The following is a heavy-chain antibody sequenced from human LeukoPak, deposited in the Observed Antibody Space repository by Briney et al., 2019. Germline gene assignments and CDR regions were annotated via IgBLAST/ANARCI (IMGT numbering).Heavy chain of an antibody. CDR1: GFTFSSYG. CDR3: AKDNTALGFDY. CDR2: ISFDGSNK. D-gene: IGHD1-26*01. V-gene: IGHV3-30*18. J-gene: IGHJ4*02. Sequence: GGSLRLSCAASGFTFSSYGMHWVRQAPGKGLEWVAVISFDGSNKYYVDSVKGRFTISRDNSKNTLYLQMNSLRTEDTAVYYCAKDNTALGFDYWGQGTLVTVSS.